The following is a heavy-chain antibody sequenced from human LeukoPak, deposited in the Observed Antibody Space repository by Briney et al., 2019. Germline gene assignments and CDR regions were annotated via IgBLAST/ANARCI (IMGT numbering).Heavy chain of an antibody. CDR2: IKQDGSEK. Sequence: GGSLRLSCAASGFTFSSYWMSWVRQAPGKGLEWVANIKQDGSEKYYVDSVKGRFTISRDNAKNSLYLQMSSLRAEDTAVYYCARRTYYDILTGYPHFDYWGQGTLVTVSS. CDR3: ARRTYYDILTGYPHFDY. V-gene: IGHV3-7*03. J-gene: IGHJ4*02. CDR1: GFTFSSYW. D-gene: IGHD3-9*01.